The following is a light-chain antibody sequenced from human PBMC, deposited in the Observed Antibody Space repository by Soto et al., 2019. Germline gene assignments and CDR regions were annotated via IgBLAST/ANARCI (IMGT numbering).Light chain of an antibody. J-gene: IGLJ2*01. CDR3: QVWAISSAHVI. CDR1: NIGSKS. V-gene: IGLV3-21*01. Sequence: SYELTQPPSVSVAPGQTARVACGGSNIGSKSVHWYQQKPGHAPVLVMYYDSDRPSGIPERFSGSNSGNTATLTISRVEAGDEAADYCQVWAISSAHVIFGGGTKLTVL. CDR2: YDS.